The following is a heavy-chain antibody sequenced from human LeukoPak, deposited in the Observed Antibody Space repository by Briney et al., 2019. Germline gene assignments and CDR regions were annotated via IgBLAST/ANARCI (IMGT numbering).Heavy chain of an antibody. V-gene: IGHV4-61*02. D-gene: IGHD6-13*01. CDR2: IYTSGST. J-gene: IGHJ4*02. Sequence: PSETLSLTCTVSGGSISSGSYYWSWIRQPAGKGLEWIGRIYTSGSTNYNPSLKSRVTISVDTSKNQFSLKLSSVTAADTAVYYCASATKPGYSSSWYQTSIYYFDYWGQGTLVTVSS. CDR3: ASATKPGYSSSWYQTSIYYFDY. CDR1: GGSISSGSYY.